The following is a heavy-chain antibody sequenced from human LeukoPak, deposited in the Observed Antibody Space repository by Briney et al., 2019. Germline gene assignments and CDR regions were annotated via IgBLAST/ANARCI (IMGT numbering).Heavy chain of an antibody. CDR2: INHSGST. CDR1: GGSISGYY. J-gene: IGHJ4*02. D-gene: IGHD3-10*01. CDR3: ARAHRPRRITMVRGPFDY. V-gene: IGHV4-34*01. Sequence: SETLSLTCTVSGGSISGYYWSWVRQPPGKGLEWIGEINHSGSTNYNPSLKSRVTISVDTSKNQFSLKLSSVTAADTAVYYCARAHRPRRITMVRGPFDYWGQGTLVTVSS.